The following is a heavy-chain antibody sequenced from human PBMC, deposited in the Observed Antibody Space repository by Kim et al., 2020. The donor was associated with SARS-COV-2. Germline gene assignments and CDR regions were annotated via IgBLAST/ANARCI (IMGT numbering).Heavy chain of an antibody. J-gene: IGHJ4*01. CDR1: GGSFSGYY. Sequence: SETLSLTCAVYGGSFSGYYWSWIRQPPGKGLEWIGQINHSGSTNYNPSLKSRVTISVDTSKNQFSLKLSSLTAADTAVYYCARAVHDFWSGYWGIDYWG. CDR3: ARAVHDFWSGYWGIDY. D-gene: IGHD3-3*01. V-gene: IGHV4-34*01. CDR2: INHSGST.